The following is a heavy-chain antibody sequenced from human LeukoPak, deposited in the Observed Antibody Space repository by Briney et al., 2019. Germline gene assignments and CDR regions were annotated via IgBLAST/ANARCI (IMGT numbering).Heavy chain of an antibody. CDR2: ISSSSSYI. Sequence: GGSLRLSCAASGFTLSSYSMNWVRQAPGKGLEWVSSISSSSSYIYYADSVKGRFTISRDNAKNSLYLQMNSLRAEDTAVYYCARDVSDYYDSSGYYVNFDYWGQGTLVTVFS. D-gene: IGHD3-22*01. CDR1: GFTLSSYS. V-gene: IGHV3-21*01. CDR3: ARDVSDYYDSSGYYVNFDY. J-gene: IGHJ4*02.